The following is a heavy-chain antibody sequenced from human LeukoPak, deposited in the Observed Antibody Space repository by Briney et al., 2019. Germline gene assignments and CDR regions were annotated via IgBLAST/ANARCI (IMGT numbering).Heavy chain of an antibody. CDR3: ARVPYDNSGYYPCFDY. CDR2: IRQDGSEK. D-gene: IGHD3-22*01. CDR1: GFTFSSYA. J-gene: IGHJ4*02. Sequence: GGSLRLSCAASGFTFSSYAMSWVRQAPGKGLEWVANIRQDGSEKFYVDSVKGRFTISRDNAKNSLYLQMDSLRAEDTAVYYCARVPYDNSGYYPCFDYWGQGTLVTVSS. V-gene: IGHV3-7*01.